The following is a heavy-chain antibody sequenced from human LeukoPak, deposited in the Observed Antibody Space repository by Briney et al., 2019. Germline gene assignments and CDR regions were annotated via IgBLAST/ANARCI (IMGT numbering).Heavy chain of an antibody. Sequence: GGSLRLSCAASGLTFDSYAMSWVRQAPAKGLEWVSSVSRFGGTTYYADSAKGRFTISRDNSNNTVYLQMNSLRVGDTAISSCVNHVGSRCSNNRFDPWGQGTLVTVS. CDR1: GLTFDSYA. CDR3: VNHVGSRCSNNRFDP. J-gene: IGHJ5*02. CDR2: VSRFGGTT. D-gene: IGHD6-13*01. V-gene: IGHV3-23*01.